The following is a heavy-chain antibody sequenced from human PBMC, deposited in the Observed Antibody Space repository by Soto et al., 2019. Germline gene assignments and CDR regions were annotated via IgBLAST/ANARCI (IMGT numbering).Heavy chain of an antibody. V-gene: IGHV4-59*01. CDR2: IYYSGST. J-gene: IGHJ3*02. Sequence: SETLSLTCTVSGGSISSYYWSWIRQPPGKGLEWIGYIYYSGSTNYNPSLKSRVTISVDTSKNQFSLKLSSVTAADTAVYYCASSTYYDYIWGESLGAFDIWGQGTMVTVSS. CDR1: GGSISSYY. D-gene: IGHD3-16*01. CDR3: ASSTYYDYIWGESLGAFDI.